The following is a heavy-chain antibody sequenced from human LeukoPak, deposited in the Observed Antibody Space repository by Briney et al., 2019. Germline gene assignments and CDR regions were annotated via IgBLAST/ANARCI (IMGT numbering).Heavy chain of an antibody. CDR1: GFTFSSYA. J-gene: IGHJ3*02. Sequence: GGSLRLSCAASGFTFSSYAMHWVRQAPGKGLEGVAVISYDGSNKYYADSVKGRFTISRDNSKNTLYLQMNSLRAEDTAVYYCAHLAGLGDASDIWGQGTMVTVSS. D-gene: IGHD7-27*01. V-gene: IGHV3-30-3*01. CDR3: AHLAGLGDASDI. CDR2: ISYDGSNK.